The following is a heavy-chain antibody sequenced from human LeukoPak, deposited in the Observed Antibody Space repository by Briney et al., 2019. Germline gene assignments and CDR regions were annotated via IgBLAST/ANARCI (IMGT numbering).Heavy chain of an antibody. V-gene: IGHV1-2*06. J-gene: IGHJ6*03. CDR1: GYTFTGYY. CDR3: ARDPFPTVTVYYYYYMDV. D-gene: IGHD4-17*01. CDR2: INPNSGGT. Sequence: GVSVKVSCKASGYTFTGYYMHWVRQAPGQGLEWMGRINPNSGGTNYAQKFQGRVTMTRDTSISTAYMELSRLRSDDTAVYYCARDPFPTVTVYYYYYMDVWGKGTTVTVSS.